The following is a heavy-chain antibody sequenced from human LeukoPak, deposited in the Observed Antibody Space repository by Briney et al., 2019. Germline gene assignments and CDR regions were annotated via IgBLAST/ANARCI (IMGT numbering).Heavy chain of an antibody. V-gene: IGHV1-8*01. Sequence: ASVKVSCKASGSTFTSYDINWGRQAAGQGREWRGWMNPNSGKTGYAKKFQGRVTMTRNTSISTTYMELSNLRSEDTAVLYCARGAWVGTTFWFDPLGQGTLVTGSS. CDR2: MNPNSGKT. D-gene: IGHD1-14*01. CDR3: ARGAWVGTTFWFDP. CDR1: GSTFTSYD. J-gene: IGHJ5*02.